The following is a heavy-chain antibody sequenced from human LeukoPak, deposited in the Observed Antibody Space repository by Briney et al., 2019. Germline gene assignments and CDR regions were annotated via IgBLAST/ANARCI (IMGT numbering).Heavy chain of an antibody. V-gene: IGHV4-59*01. CDR3: ARYLGYCSSTSCFYSFDY. Sequence: SETLSLTCTVSGGSISSYYWSWIRQPPGKGLEWIGYIYYSGSTNYNPSLKSRFTISVDTSKNEFSLKPSSVPAADTAVYYCARYLGYCSSTSCFYSFDYWGQGTLVTVSS. CDR2: IYYSGST. J-gene: IGHJ4*02. D-gene: IGHD2-2*01. CDR1: GGSISSYY.